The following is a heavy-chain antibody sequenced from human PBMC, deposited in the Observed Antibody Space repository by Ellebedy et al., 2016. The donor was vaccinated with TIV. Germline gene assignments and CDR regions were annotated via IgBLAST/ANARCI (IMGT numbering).Heavy chain of an antibody. D-gene: IGHD4-17*01. CDR1: GFNFRSYW. CDR3: ARRASYGDYAVQVNPWFDP. CDR2: IRQEGDEI. J-gene: IGHJ5*02. V-gene: IGHV3-7*01. Sequence: GESLKISCAASGFNFRSYWMTWVRQAPGKGLEWVAKIRQEGDEIYYVESVKGRFTISRDNAKNSLFLQMNSRRCEDKAVYYCARRASYGDYAVQVNPWFDPWGQGTLVTVSS.